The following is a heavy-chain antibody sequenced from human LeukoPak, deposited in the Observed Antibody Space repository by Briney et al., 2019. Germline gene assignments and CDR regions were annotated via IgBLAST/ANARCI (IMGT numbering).Heavy chain of an antibody. V-gene: IGHV3-74*01. D-gene: IGHD3-10*01. CDR3: ARPRSGSYYNDPFFDY. Sequence: TGGSLRLSCAASGFTFSSYWMHWVRQAPGKGLVWVSRINSDGSSTSYADPVKGRFTISRDNAKNTLYLQMNSLRAEDTAVYYCARPRSGSYYNDPFFDYWGQGTLVTVSS. J-gene: IGHJ4*02. CDR1: GFTFSSYW. CDR2: INSDGSST.